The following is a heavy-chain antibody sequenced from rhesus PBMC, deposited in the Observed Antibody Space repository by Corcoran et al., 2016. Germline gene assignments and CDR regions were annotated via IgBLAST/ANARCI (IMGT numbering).Heavy chain of an antibody. D-gene: IGHD1-44*02. Sequence: QLQLQDSGPGLVKPSETLSVTCAVSGGSIGSSYWSWIRQAPGMGLEWIGYIYGSGSSTNYNPSLKSRVTLAVDTSKNQLSLKLSSVTTADTAVYYCAREGGFWGQGALVTVSS. V-gene: IGHV4-169*02. CDR2: IYGSGSST. CDR3: AREGGF. J-gene: IGHJ1*01. CDR1: GGSIGSSY.